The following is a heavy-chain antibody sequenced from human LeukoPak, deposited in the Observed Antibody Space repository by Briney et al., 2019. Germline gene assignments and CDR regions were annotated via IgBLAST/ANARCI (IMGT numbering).Heavy chain of an antibody. CDR3: ASETHERKNDFRTDYYYYYYMDV. J-gene: IGHJ6*03. V-gene: IGHV3-7*01. Sequence: GGSLRLSCTASGFTFSSYWMRWVRQAPGKGLEWVANIKQDESEKYYADSVKGRFTISRDNAKNSLYLQMNSLSAEDAAVYYCASETHERKNDFRTDYYYYYYMDVWGKGTTVTVSS. D-gene: IGHD3/OR15-3a*01. CDR2: IKQDESEK. CDR1: GFTFSSYW.